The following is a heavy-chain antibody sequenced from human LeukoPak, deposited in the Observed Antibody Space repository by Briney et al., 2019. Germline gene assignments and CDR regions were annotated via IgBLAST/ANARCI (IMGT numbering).Heavy chain of an antibody. V-gene: IGHV1-3*01. CDR2: INGGSGNT. CDR1: GYKFTNYW. J-gene: IGHJ4*02. Sequence: GESLKISCKASGYKFTNYWIGWVRQAPGQRLDWMGWINGGSGNTKYSPEFQGRVTITRDTSASTAYMELSSLRSEDTAVYYCANPRYDSSGYYYVDWGQGTLVTVSS. D-gene: IGHD3-22*01. CDR3: ANPRYDSSGYYYVD.